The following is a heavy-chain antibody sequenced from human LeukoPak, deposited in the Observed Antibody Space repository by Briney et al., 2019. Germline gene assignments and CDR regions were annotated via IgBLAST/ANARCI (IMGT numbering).Heavy chain of an antibody. Sequence: GGSLRLSCATSGFTFSSYGIHWVRQAPGKGLEWVAIMWYDGINKYYADSVKGRFTLSRDNSKNTLYLQMNSLRAEDTAVYYCASILRYFDYFDYWGQGTLVTVSS. CDR2: MWYDGINK. J-gene: IGHJ4*02. D-gene: IGHD3-9*01. CDR1: GFTFSSYG. CDR3: ASILRYFDYFDY. V-gene: IGHV3-33*01.